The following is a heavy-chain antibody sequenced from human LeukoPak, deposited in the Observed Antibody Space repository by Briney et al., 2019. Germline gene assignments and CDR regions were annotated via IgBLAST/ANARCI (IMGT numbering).Heavy chain of an antibody. CDR2: IYYSGST. CDR3: ARSGFLKGFDY. D-gene: IGHD3-3*01. CDR1: GGSISSYY. J-gene: IGHJ4*02. Sequence: PSETLSPTCTVSGGSISSYYWSWIRQPPGKGLEWIGYIYYSGSTNYNPSLKSRVTISVDTSKNQFSLKLSSVTAADTAVYYCARSGFLKGFDYWGQGTLVTVSS. V-gene: IGHV4-59*01.